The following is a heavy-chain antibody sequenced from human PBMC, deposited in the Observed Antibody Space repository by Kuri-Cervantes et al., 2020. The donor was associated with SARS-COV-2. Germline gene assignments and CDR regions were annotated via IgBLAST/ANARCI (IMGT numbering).Heavy chain of an antibody. V-gene: IGHV3-21*01. Sequence: GGSLRLSCAASGFTFSSYSMNWVRQAPGKGLEWVSSISSSSSYIYYADSVKGRSTISRDNSKNTLYLQMNSLRAEDTAVYYCARDQGWLDPWWFDPWGQGTLVTVSS. CDR1: GFTFSSYS. CDR2: ISSSSSYI. D-gene: IGHD6-19*01. J-gene: IGHJ5*02. CDR3: ARDQGWLDPWWFDP.